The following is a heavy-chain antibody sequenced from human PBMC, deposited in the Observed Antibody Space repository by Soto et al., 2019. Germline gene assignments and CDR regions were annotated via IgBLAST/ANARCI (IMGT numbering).Heavy chain of an antibody. J-gene: IGHJ4*02. CDR2: ITDSGGDT. D-gene: IGHD2-21*01. CDR1: GFTVSSYA. Sequence: QPGGSLRLSCAASGFTVSSYAMSWVRQAPGKGLEWVTAITDSGGDTYYADSVKGRFTISRDNSKNTLYLQMNSLRADDTAVYYCANGSQASRPYYFDYWGQGTQVTVSS. CDR3: ANGSQASRPYYFDY. V-gene: IGHV3-23*01.